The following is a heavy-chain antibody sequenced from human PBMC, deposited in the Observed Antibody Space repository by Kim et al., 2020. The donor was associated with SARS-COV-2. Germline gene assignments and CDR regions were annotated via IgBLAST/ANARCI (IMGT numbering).Heavy chain of an antibody. CDR2: ISYDGSNK. D-gene: IGHD3-10*01. Sequence: GGSLRLSCAASGFTFSSYAMHWVRQAPGKGLEWVAVISYDGSNKYYADSVKGRFTISRDNSKNTLYLQMNSLRAEDTAVYYCASDITMVRGVIPQSFWFDPWGQGTLVTVSS. CDR3: ASDITMVRGVIPQSFWFDP. J-gene: IGHJ5*02. V-gene: IGHV3-30*04. CDR1: GFTFSSYA.